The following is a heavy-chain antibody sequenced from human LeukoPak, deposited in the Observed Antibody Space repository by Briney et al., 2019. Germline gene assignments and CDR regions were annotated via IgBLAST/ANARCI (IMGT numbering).Heavy chain of an antibody. Sequence: PGGSLRLSCAASGFTFSSYCMSWVRQAPGKGLEWISGISGSGGSTYYADSVKGRFTISRDNSKNPVYLQLNSLRDEDTAVYYCAKDYKGVWLAHGSGSLESDYWGQGTLVAVPS. V-gene: IGHV3-23*01. J-gene: IGHJ4*02. CDR3: AKDYKGVWLAHGSGSLESDY. D-gene: IGHD3-10*01. CDR1: GFTFSSYC. CDR2: ISGSGGST.